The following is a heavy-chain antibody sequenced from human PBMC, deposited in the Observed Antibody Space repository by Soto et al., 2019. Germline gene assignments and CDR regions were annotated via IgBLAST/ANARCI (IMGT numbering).Heavy chain of an antibody. V-gene: IGHV4-34*01. J-gene: IGHJ5*02. Sequence: SETLSLTCAVYGGSFSGYYWSWIRQPPGKGLEWIGEINHSGSTNYNPSLKSRVTISVDTSENQFSLKLSSVTAADTAVYYCARGRAGWFDPWGQGTLVTVSS. CDR2: INHSGST. CDR1: GGSFSGYY. CDR3: ARGRAGWFDP.